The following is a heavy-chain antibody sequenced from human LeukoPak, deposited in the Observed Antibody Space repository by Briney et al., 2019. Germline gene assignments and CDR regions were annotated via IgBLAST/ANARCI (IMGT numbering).Heavy chain of an antibody. CDR3: ARGRSNYYGMDV. CDR2: IYYNGNT. Sequence: SETLSLTCSVSDGSINSYYWNWIRRPPGKGLEWIGYIYYNGNTNYSPSLKSRVTMSVDTSKNLFSLKVSSVTAADTAVYYCARGRSNYYGMDVCGQGTTVTVSS. V-gene: IGHV4-59*01. D-gene: IGHD1-26*01. CDR1: DGSINSYY. J-gene: IGHJ6*02.